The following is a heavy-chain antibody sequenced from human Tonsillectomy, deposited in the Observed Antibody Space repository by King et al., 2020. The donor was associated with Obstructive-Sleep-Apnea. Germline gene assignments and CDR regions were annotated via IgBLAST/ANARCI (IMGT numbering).Heavy chain of an antibody. J-gene: IGHJ4*02. CDR1: GFTFSNYW. CDR2: IKQDGYEK. V-gene: IGHV3-7*04. CDR3: ARGLNYFDY. Sequence: VQLVESGGGLVQPGGSLRLSCAASGFTFSNYWMSWVRQAPGEGLEWGGNIKQDGYEKNYVDSVKGRFTISRDNAKNALSLQMNSLRAEDTAVYYCARGLNYFDYWGQGTLVTVSS.